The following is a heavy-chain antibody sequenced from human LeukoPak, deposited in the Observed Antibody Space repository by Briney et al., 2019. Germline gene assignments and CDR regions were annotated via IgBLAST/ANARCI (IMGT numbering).Heavy chain of an antibody. Sequence: PSETLSLTCTVSGGSISSTSYHWAWIRQPPEKGLEWIATVYYTGSAYYNPSLKSRVTISVDTSKSQFSLKLSSVTTADTALYYCARYASGSYYWFDPWGQGTLVTVSS. D-gene: IGHD3-10*01. CDR1: GGSISSTSYH. CDR2: VYYTGSA. CDR3: ARYASGSYYWFDP. V-gene: IGHV4-39*01. J-gene: IGHJ5*02.